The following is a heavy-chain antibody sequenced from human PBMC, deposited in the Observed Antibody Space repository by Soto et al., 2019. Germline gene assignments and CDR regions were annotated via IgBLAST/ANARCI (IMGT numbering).Heavy chain of an antibody. Sequence: GGSLRLSCAASGFTFSSYAMSWVRQAPGKGLEWVSAISGSGGSTYYADSVKGRFTISRDKSKNTLYLQMNSLRAEDTGVDYCARGQVVSTPVAIWGQGTLVTVSS. V-gene: IGHV3-23*01. D-gene: IGHD2-15*01. CDR2: ISGSGGST. CDR1: GFTFSSYA. J-gene: IGHJ4*02. CDR3: ARGQVVSTPVAI.